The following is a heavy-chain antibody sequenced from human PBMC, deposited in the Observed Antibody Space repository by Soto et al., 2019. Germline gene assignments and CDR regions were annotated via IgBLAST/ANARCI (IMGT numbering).Heavy chain of an antibody. D-gene: IGHD3-3*01. CDR3: ARGKIIGP. J-gene: IGHJ5*02. CDR2: IYYSGST. Sequence: SETLSITCTVSGGSISSSKYYWGWIRQAPGKGLEWIGSIYYSGSTYYNPSLKSRVTISVDTSKNQFSLKLRSVTAADTAVYYCARGKIIGPWGQGTLVTVSS. CDR1: GGSISSSKYY. V-gene: IGHV4-39*07.